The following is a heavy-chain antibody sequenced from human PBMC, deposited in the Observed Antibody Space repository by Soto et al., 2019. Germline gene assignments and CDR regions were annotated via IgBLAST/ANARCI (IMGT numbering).Heavy chain of an antibody. CDR2: IKVDGSDT. J-gene: IGHJ3*02. Sequence: EVQLVESGGGLVQPGGSLRLSCAASGFSFSNSWMSWVRQAPGRGLEWVANIKVDGSDTYDVDSVKDRSTSSRDNAENTLYLQRNCLRADDTALYYCARVLRAGRTGYSLDIWGRGTMVTVS. CDR1: GFSFSNSW. CDR3: ARVLRAGRTGYSLDI. D-gene: IGHD1-1*01. V-gene: IGHV3-7*01.